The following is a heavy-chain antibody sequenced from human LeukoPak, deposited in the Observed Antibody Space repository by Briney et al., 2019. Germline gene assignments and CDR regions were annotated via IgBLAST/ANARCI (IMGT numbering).Heavy chain of an antibody. Sequence: PGGSLRLSCAASGFNFDDYTLHWVRQLPGKGLEWVSLMNWDDGSTYYADSVKGRFTISRDTSKNSLFLQMHSLKAEDTAIYYCAKDLGKVIAAAGTAGFDSWGRGTLVTVSS. CDR2: MNWDDGST. D-gene: IGHD6-19*01. CDR3: AKDLGKVIAAAGTAGFDS. CDR1: GFNFDDYT. V-gene: IGHV3-43*01. J-gene: IGHJ4*01.